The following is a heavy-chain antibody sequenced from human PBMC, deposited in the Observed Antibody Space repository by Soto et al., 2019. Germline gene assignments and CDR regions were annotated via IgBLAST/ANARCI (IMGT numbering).Heavy chain of an antibody. Sequence: GGSLRLSCTASGFTFSSYSMNWVRQAPGKGLEWVSSISSSSSYIYYADSVKGRFTISRDNAKNSLYLQMNSLRAEDTAVYYCARVNTMESAWFYYYYGMDVWGQGTTVTVSS. V-gene: IGHV3-21*01. CDR2: ISSSSSYI. CDR1: GFTFSSYS. D-gene: IGHD3-10*01. CDR3: ARVNTMESAWFYYYYGMDV. J-gene: IGHJ6*02.